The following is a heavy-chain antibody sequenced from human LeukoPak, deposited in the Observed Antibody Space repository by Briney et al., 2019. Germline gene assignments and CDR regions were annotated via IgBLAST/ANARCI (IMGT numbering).Heavy chain of an antibody. D-gene: IGHD6-13*01. Sequence: ASVKVSCKALGYTITGYYTHWVRQAPGQGLEWMGWINPNSGGTNYAQKFQGRVTMTRDTSISTAYMELSRLRSDDTAVYYCARNPGSIAAAGEADSGGQGTLVTVSS. CDR1: GYTITGYY. J-gene: IGHJ4*02. CDR3: ARNPGSIAAAGEADS. V-gene: IGHV1-2*02. CDR2: INPNSGGT.